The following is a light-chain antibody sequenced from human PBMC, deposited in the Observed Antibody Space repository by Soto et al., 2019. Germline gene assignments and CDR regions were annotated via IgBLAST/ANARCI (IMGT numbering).Light chain of an antibody. J-gene: IGLJ2*01. CDR2: SNN. CDR3: AAWDDSLNGVV. CDR1: SSNIGSNY. Sequence: QSVLTQPPSASGTPGQSVTISCSGSSSNIGSNYVYWYQQLPGTAPKLLIYSNNQRPSGVPDRFSGSKSGTSASLAISGLQSEDEADYYCAAWDDSLNGVVFGGGTKLTVL. V-gene: IGLV1-44*01.